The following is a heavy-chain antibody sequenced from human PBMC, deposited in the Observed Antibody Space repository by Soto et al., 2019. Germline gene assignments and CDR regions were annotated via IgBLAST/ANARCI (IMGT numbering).Heavy chain of an antibody. V-gene: IGHV1-69*13. D-gene: IGHD3-16*01. CDR1: GGTFSSYA. J-gene: IGHJ5*02. CDR3: ARDSKAGRGGIETLRSNWFDP. Sequence: GASVKVSCKASGGTFSSYAISWVRQAPGQGLEWMGGIIPIFGTANYAQKFQGRVTITADESTSTAYMELSSLRSEDTAVYYCARDSKAGRGGIETLRSNWFDPWGQGTLVTVS. CDR2: IIPIFGTA.